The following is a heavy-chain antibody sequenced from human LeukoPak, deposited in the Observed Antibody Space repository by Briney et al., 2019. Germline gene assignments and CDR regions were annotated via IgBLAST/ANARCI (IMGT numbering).Heavy chain of an antibody. CDR3: ARRYCSSTSCYVLDY. CDR2: IYYSGST. D-gene: IGHD2-2*01. Sequence: KPSETLSLTCTVSGGSISSSSYYWGWIRQPPGKGLEWIGSIYYSGSTYYNLSLKSRVTISVDTSKNQFSLKLSAVTAADTAVYYCARRYCSSTSCYVLDYWGQGTLVTVSS. J-gene: IGHJ4*02. CDR1: GGSISSSSYY. V-gene: IGHV4-39*01.